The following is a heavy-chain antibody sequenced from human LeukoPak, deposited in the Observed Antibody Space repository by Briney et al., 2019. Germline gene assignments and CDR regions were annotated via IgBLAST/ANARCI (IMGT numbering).Heavy chain of an antibody. D-gene: IGHD2-21*02. CDR3: ARGDGGFDP. CDR1: GGSFSGYY. Sequence: SETLSLTCAVYGGSFSGYYWSWIRQPPEKGLEWIGSIYSSGSTNYNPSLKSRVTISVDTSKNQFSLILSSVTAADTAVYYCARGDGGFDPWGQGTLVTVSS. V-gene: IGHV4-59*01. J-gene: IGHJ5*02. CDR2: IYSSGST.